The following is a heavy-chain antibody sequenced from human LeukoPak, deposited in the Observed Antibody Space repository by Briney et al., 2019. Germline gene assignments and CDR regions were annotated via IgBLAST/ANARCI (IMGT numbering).Heavy chain of an antibody. CDR3: AKRRASDGSGYRAFEF. J-gene: IGHJ4*02. CDR2: IYGGGNI. V-gene: IGHV3-53*01. D-gene: IGHD3-22*01. Sequence: PGGSLRLSCAASGFTVSSNYMNWVRQAPGKGLEWVSVIYGGGNIYYADSVKGRFTISRDNSKNTLYLQMNSLRAEDTAVYYCAKRRASDGSGYRAFEFWGQGTLVTVSS. CDR1: GFTVSSNY.